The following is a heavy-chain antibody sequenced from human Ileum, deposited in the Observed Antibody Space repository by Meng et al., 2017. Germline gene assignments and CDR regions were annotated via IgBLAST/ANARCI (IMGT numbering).Heavy chain of an antibody. CDR1: GFTFSDRW. D-gene: IGHD3-16*01. CDR2: IQSKADGGTT. V-gene: IGHV3-15*01. J-gene: IGHJ4*02. Sequence: VRLVVSGGCFLKPGGSLRLSCAASGFTFSDRWMTWVRQAPGKGLEWVGHIQSKADGGTTDYAAPVKGRFTISRDDSKSTLYLQMNSLKTEDTAVYYCTTFYAGYWGQGTLVTV. CDR3: TTFYAGY.